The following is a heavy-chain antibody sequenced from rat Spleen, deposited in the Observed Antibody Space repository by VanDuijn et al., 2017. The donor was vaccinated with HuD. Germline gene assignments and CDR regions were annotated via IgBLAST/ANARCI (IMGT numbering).Heavy chain of an antibody. CDR3: ASHGARVSRFAY. V-gene: IGHV5-19*01. CDR2: ISPSGGST. J-gene: IGHJ3*01. D-gene: IGHD1-4*01. Sequence: EVQLVESGGGLVQPGRSLKLSCAASGFTFSNYGMHWIRQAPSTGLEWVASISPSGGSTYYRDPVKGRFTISRDTAKSTLCLQMDSLRSEDTATYFCASHGARVSRFAYWGQGTLVTVSS. CDR1: GFTFSNYG.